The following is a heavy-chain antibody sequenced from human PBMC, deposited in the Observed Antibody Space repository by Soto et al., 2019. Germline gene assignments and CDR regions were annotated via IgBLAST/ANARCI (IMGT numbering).Heavy chain of an antibody. CDR2: IVVGSGNT. D-gene: IGHD6-19*01. CDR3: AAATPKTRIAVAGTPLRKDDYYYYYGMDV. CDR1: GFTFTSSA. J-gene: IGHJ6*02. V-gene: IGHV1-58*01. Sequence: GASVKVSCKASGFTFTSSAVQWVRQARGQRLEWIGWIVVGSGNTNYAQKFQERVTITRDMSTSTAYMELSSLRSEDTAVYYCAAATPKTRIAVAGTPLRKDDYYYYYGMDVWGQGTTVTVSS.